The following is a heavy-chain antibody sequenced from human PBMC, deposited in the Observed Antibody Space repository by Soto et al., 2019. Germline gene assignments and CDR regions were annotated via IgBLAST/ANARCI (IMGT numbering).Heavy chain of an antibody. Sequence: AAVKVSCKASGYTFTSYGISWVRQAPGQGLEWMGWISAYNGNTNYAQELQGRVTMTTDTSTSTAYMELRSLRSEDTAVYYCARVGGESTVTGYYYYMDVWGKGTTVTVSS. D-gene: IGHD4-17*01. J-gene: IGHJ6*03. CDR2: ISAYNGNT. V-gene: IGHV1-18*01. CDR3: ARVGGESTVTGYYYYMDV. CDR1: GYTFTSYG.